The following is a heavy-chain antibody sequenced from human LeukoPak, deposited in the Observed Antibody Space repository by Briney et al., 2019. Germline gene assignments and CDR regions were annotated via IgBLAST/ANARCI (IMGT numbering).Heavy chain of an antibody. J-gene: IGHJ4*02. CDR2: ITPGGSGG. CDR3: ARLMGTETTYDY. CDR1: GFTFSNHW. Sequence: PGGSLRLSCAASGFTFSNHWMSWVRQAPRKGLEWVASITPGGSGGYYMDSVKGRFTISRDNAENSLYLQMNSLGAEDTAVYYCARLMGTETTYDYWGQGTLVTVSS. V-gene: IGHV3-7*01. D-gene: IGHD1-7*01.